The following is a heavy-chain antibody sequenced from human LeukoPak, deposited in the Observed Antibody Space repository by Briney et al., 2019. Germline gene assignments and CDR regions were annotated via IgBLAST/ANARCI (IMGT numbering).Heavy chain of an antibody. V-gene: IGHV3-30*02. D-gene: IGHD3-3*01. Sequence: PGGSLRLSCAASGFTFSSYGMHWVRQAPGKGLEWVAFIRYDGSNKYYADSVKGRFTISRDNSKNTLYLQMNSLRAEDTAVYYCARDPQDDFWSGRGFDPWGQGTLVTVSS. CDR2: IRYDGSNK. J-gene: IGHJ5*02. CDR3: ARDPQDDFWSGRGFDP. CDR1: GFTFSSYG.